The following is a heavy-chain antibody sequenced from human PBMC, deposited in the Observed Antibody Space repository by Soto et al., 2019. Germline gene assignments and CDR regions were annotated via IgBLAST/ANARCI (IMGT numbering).Heavy chain of an antibody. V-gene: IGHV4-39*01. Sequence: PSETLSLTCTVSGGSISSSSYYWGWIRQPPGKGLEWIGSIYYSGSTYYNPSLKSRVTISVDTSKNQFSLKSVTPEDTAVYYCVRHRPQVPTANYYYGMDVWGQGTTVTVSS. J-gene: IGHJ6*02. CDR2: IYYSGST. CDR1: GGSISSSSYY. D-gene: IGHD2-2*01. CDR3: VRHRPQVPTANYYYGMDV.